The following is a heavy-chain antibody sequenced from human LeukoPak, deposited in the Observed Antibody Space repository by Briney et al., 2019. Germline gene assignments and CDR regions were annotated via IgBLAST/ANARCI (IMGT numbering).Heavy chain of an antibody. V-gene: IGHV1-2*06. J-gene: IGHJ3*02. Sequence: EASVKVSCKASGYTFTGYYMHWVRQAPGQGLEWMGRINPNSGGTNYAQKFQGRVTMTRDMSMSTAYMELSRLRSDDTAVYYCAGEDNSSGYRPFDIWGQGTMVTVPS. CDR1: GYTFTGYY. CDR3: AGEDNSSGYRPFDI. CDR2: INPNSGGT. D-gene: IGHD3-22*01.